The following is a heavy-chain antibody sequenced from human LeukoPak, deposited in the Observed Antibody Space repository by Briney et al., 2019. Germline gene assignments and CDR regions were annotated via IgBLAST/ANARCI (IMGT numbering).Heavy chain of an antibody. CDR1: GGSFNSGSFY. CDR3: ARVAAASVI. V-gene: IGHV4-61*02. Sequence: SETLSLTCTVSGGSFNSGSFYWTWIRQPAGKGLEWIGRLYNNGSTNYNPSLKSRLSISVETSKNQFSLKLTSVTAADTAMYYCARVAAASVIWGQGTLVTVSS. D-gene: IGHD6-13*01. CDR2: LYNNGST. J-gene: IGHJ4*02.